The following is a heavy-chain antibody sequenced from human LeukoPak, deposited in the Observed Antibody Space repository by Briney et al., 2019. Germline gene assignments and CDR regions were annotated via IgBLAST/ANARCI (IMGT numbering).Heavy chain of an antibody. J-gene: IGHJ6*02. CDR1: GHTFTSYY. D-gene: IGHD2-2*01. V-gene: IGHV1-46*01. CDR2: INPSGGST. Sequence: ASVKVSCKASGHTFTSYYMHWVRQAPGQGLEWMGIINPSGGSTSYAQKFQGRVTMTRDTSTSTVYMELSSLRSEDTAVYYCARDQRYCSSTSCYKYYYYGMDVWGQGTTVTVSS. CDR3: ARDQRYCSSTSCYKYYYYGMDV.